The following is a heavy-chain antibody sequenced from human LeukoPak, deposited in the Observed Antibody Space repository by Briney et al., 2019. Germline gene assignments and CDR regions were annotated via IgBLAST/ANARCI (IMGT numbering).Heavy chain of an antibody. CDR2: ISSSSDYI. Sequence: GGSLRLSCAASGFTFSSYSMNWVRQAPGKGLEWVSSISSSSDYIYYADSVKGRFTISRDNAKNSLYLQMKSLRAEDTAVYYCARGKTSQNIVTRKTYNWFDHWGQGTLVTVSS. J-gene: IGHJ5*02. CDR3: ARGKTSQNIVTRKTYNWFDH. CDR1: GFTFSSYS. D-gene: IGHD2/OR15-2a*01. V-gene: IGHV3-21*01.